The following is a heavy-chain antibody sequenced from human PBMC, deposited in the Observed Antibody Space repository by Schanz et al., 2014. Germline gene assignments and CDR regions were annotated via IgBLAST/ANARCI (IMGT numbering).Heavy chain of an antibody. J-gene: IGHJ6*02. V-gene: IGHV1-69*08. CDR3: ATDHIAAAGSQYFYYYGMGV. CDR2: ITPTLGKV. D-gene: IGHD6-13*01. Sequence: QVQLVQSGAEVKKPGSSVKVSCKASGGTFRSYTVSWVRQAPGQGLEWMGRITPTLGKVDYAQKFQGRVTMTEDTSTDTAYMELSSLRSEDTAVYYCATDHIAAAGSQYFYYYGMGVWGQGTTVTVS. CDR1: GGTFRSYT.